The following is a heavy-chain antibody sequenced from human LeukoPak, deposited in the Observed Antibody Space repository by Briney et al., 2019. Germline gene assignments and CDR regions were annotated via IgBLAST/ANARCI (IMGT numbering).Heavy chain of an antibody. J-gene: IGHJ3*02. CDR2: IYSGGST. Sequence: GGSLRLSCAASGFTVSSNYMGWVRQAPGKGLEWVSVIYSGGSTYYADSVKGRFTISRDNSKNTLYPQMNSLRAEDTAVYYCARDSKSADDAFDIWGQGTMVTVSS. V-gene: IGHV3-53*01. CDR1: GFTVSSNY. CDR3: ARDSKSADDAFDI.